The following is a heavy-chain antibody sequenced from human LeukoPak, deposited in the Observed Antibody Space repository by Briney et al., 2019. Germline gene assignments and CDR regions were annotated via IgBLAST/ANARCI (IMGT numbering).Heavy chain of an antibody. CDR3: ARHSRGSWDFDY. CDR2: IYYSGST. D-gene: IGHD1-26*01. V-gene: IGHV4-59*08. CDR1: GGSISSYY. Sequence: SETLSLTCTVSGGSISSYYWSWIRQPPGKGLEWIGYIYYSGSTNYNPSLKSRVTTSVDTSKNQFSLKLSSVTAADTAVYYCARHSRGSWDFDYWDQGTLVTVSS. J-gene: IGHJ4*02.